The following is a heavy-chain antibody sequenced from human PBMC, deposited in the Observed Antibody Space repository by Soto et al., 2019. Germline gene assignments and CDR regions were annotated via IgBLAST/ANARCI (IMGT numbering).Heavy chain of an antibody. Sequence: GGSLRLSCSASGFTFSSYAMHWVRQAPGKGLEWVAVISYDGSNKYYADSVKGRFTISRDNSKNTLYLQMNSLRAEDTAVYYCARDQVAATPYIWFDPWGKGSMGPVSS. D-gene: IGHD1-26*01. CDR1: GFTFSSYA. V-gene: IGHV3-30-3*01. CDR2: ISYDGSNK. CDR3: ARDQVAATPYIWFDP. J-gene: IGHJ5*02.